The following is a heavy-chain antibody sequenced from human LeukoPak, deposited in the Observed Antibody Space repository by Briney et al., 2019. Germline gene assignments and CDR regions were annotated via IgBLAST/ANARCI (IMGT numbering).Heavy chain of an antibody. CDR2: IQSSGTT. J-gene: IGHJ4*02. D-gene: IGHD4-11*01. CDR1: GGSVSGHW. CDR3: ARGRRGVRGLPSNGAYSY. V-gene: IGHV4-4*09. Sequence: PSETLSLTCTVSGGSVSGHWGNWVPKPPGKGLEWLGDIQSSGTTNYNPSLKSRATISLDTSKNQFPLNLSSVTAADLDVYYCARGRRGVRGLPSNGAYSYWGQGTLVTVSS.